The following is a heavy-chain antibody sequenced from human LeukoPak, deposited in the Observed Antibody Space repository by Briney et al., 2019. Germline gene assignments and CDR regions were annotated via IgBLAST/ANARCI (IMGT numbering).Heavy chain of an antibody. Sequence: GGSLRLSCGASGFTFRYYWMSWVRQAPGKGLEWVANIKEDGSEKYYVDSVKGRFTISRDNAKNSLYLQMNSLRAGDTAVYYCAKVVQPWSILDYFVYWGQGTLVTVSS. CDR1: GFTFRYYW. D-gene: IGHD3-3*01. V-gene: IGHV3-7*03. CDR2: IKEDGSEK. CDR3: AKVVQPWSILDYFVY. J-gene: IGHJ4*02.